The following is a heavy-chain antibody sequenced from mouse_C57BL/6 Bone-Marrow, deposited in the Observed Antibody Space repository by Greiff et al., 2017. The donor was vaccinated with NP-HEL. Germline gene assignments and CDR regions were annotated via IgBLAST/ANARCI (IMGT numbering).Heavy chain of an antibody. D-gene: IGHD2-3*01. CDR1: GYTFTSYG. CDR2: IYPRSGNT. Sequence: VQGVESGAELARPGASVKLSCKASGYTFTSYGISWVKQRTGQGLEWIGEIYPRSGNTYYNEKFKGKATLTADKSSSTAYMELRSLTSEDSAVYFCARWLLWYFDVWGTGTTVTVSS. J-gene: IGHJ1*03. V-gene: IGHV1-81*01. CDR3: ARWLLWYFDV.